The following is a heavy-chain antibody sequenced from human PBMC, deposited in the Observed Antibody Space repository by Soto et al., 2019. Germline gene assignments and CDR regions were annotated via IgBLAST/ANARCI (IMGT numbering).Heavy chain of an antibody. J-gene: IGHJ5*02. CDR3: ARDQTIFVTRHWFDP. Sequence: ASVKVSCKASGYTFTSYAMHWVRQAPGQRLEWMGWINAGNGNTKYSQKFQGRVTITRDTSASTAYMELSSLRSEDTAVYYCARDQTIFVTRHWFDPWGQGTLVTVST. V-gene: IGHV1-3*01. D-gene: IGHD3-3*01. CDR2: INAGNGNT. CDR1: GYTFTSYA.